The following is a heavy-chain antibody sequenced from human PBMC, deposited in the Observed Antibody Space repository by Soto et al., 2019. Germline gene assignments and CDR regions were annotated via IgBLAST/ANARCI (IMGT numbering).Heavy chain of an antibody. D-gene: IGHD1-7*01. CDR2: IDWDDDK. CDR3: ARTRKRARGTYYYYGMDV. CDR1: GFSLSTSGMC. V-gene: IGHV2-70*01. J-gene: IGHJ6*02. Sequence: SGPTLVNPTHTLTLTCTFSGFSLSTSGMCVSWIRQPPGKALEWLALIDWDDDKYYSTSLKTRLTISKDTSKNQVVLTMTNMDPVDTATYYCARTRKRARGTYYYYGMDVWGQGTTVTVSS.